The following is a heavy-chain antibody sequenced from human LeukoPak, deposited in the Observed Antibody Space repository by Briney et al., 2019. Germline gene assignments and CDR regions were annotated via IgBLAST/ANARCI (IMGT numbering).Heavy chain of an antibody. D-gene: IGHD4-17*01. J-gene: IGHJ5*02. CDR3: ARAYGDSLNWFDP. CDR2: ISWNSGSI. V-gene: IGHV3-9*01. Sequence: PGGSLRLSCAASGFTFDDYAMHWVRQAPGKGLEWVSGISWNSGSIGYADSVKGRFTISRDNAKNSLYLQMNSLRAEDTAVYYCARAYGDSLNWFDPWGQGTLVTVSS. CDR1: GFTFDDYA.